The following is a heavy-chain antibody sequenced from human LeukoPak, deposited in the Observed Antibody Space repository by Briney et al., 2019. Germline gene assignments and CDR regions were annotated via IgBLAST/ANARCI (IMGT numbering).Heavy chain of an antibody. D-gene: IGHD5/OR15-5a*01. Sequence: SENLSRTGTGSGVTISSFFWSWLPHSPEHGLEWIGYIYFTGNTNYSPCLTCRVTISVDTSKNQFSLRLSSVPAADTAIYYCAKGIGFYDYDYWGQGSLVTVSS. V-gene: IGHV4-59*01. J-gene: IGHJ4*02. CDR1: GVTISSFF. CDR2: IYFTGNT. CDR3: AKGIGFYDYDY.